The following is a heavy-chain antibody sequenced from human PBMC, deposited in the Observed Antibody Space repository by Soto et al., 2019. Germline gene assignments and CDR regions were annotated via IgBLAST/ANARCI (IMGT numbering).Heavy chain of an antibody. V-gene: IGHV1-2*02. D-gene: IGHD6-13*01. Sequence: EASVKVSCKASGYTFTGYYMHWVRQAPGQGLEWMGWINPNSGGTNYAQKFQGRVTMTRDTSISTAYMELSRLRSDDTAVYYCARSSAAGTSYYYYGMDVWGQGTTVTVSS. CDR2: INPNSGGT. CDR1: GYTFTGYY. CDR3: ARSSAAGTSYYYYGMDV. J-gene: IGHJ6*02.